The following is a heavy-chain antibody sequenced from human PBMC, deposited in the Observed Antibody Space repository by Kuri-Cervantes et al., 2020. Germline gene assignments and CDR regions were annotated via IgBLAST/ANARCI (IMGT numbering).Heavy chain of an antibody. D-gene: IGHD6-19*01. CDR2: ISGNSGSI. CDR1: GFTFDDYA. J-gene: IGHJ4*02. V-gene: IGHV3-9*01. CDR3: AKKGGVAGTFDY. Sequence: GGSLRLSCAASGFTFDDYAMHWVRQAPGKGRECVSGISGNSGSIGYAASVKGRFTISRDNAKNSLFLQRNSLRAEDTVLCYCAKKGGVAGTFDYWGQGTLVTVSS.